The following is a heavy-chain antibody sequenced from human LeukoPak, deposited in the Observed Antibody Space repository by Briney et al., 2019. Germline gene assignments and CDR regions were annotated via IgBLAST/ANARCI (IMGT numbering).Heavy chain of an antibody. CDR3: ARLYYDSSGYYQICYFDY. Sequence: PSETLSLTCTVSGGSISISSYYWGWIRQPPGKGLEWIGSIYYSGSTCYNPSLKSRVTISVDTSKNQLSLNLSSVTAADTAVYYCARLYYDSSGYYQICYFDYWGQGTLVTVSS. CDR2: IYYSGST. J-gene: IGHJ4*02. V-gene: IGHV4-39*01. CDR1: GGSISISSYY. D-gene: IGHD3-22*01.